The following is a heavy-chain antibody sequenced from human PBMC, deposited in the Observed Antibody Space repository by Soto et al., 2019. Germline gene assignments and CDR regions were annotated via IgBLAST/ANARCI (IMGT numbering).Heavy chain of an antibody. CDR2: IWYDGSNK. CDR3: AGGYCSSTSCYGDAFDI. Sequence: GGSLRLSCAASGFTFSSYGMHWVRQAPGKGLEWVAVIWYDGSNKYYADSVKGRFTISRDNSKNTLYLQMNSLRAEDTAVYYCAGGYCSSTSCYGDAFDIWGQGTMVTVSS. V-gene: IGHV3-33*01. D-gene: IGHD2-2*01. CDR1: GFTFSSYG. J-gene: IGHJ3*02.